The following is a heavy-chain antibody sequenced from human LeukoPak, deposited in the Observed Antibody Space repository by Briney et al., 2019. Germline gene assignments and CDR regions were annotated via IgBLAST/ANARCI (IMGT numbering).Heavy chain of an antibody. J-gene: IGHJ5*02. CDR2: IIPIFGTA. CDR3: ARAEIRGYSYGYRSEWDWFDP. CDR1: GGTFSSYA. D-gene: IGHD5-18*01. Sequence: VKVSCKASGGTFSSYAISWVRQAPGQGLEWMGGIIPIFGTANDAQKFQGRVTITADKSTSTAYMERSSLRSEATAVYYCARAEIRGYSYGYRSEWDWFDPWGQGTLVTVSS. V-gene: IGHV1-69*06.